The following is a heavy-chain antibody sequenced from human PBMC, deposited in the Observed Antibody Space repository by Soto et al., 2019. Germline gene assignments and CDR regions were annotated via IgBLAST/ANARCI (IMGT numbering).Heavy chain of an antibody. CDR3: ASGYDSYYYYGMDV. D-gene: IGHD5-12*01. CDR2: INHSGST. Sequence: SETLSLTCAVYGGSFSGYYWSWIRQPPGKGLEWIGEINHSGSTNYNPSLKSRVTISVDTSKNQFSLKLSSVTAADTAVYYCASGYDSYYYYGMDVWGQGTTV. J-gene: IGHJ6*02. V-gene: IGHV4-34*01. CDR1: GGSFSGYY.